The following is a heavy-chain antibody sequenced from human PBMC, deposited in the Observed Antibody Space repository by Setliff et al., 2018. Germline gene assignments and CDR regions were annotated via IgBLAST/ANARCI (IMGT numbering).Heavy chain of an antibody. D-gene: IGHD3-10*01. CDR1: GGSISSSSYY. J-gene: IGHJ3*02. CDR3: ARGATFYYGSGSLRHDAFGI. V-gene: IGHV4-61*02. CDR2: NYISGST. Sequence: SETLSLTCTVSGGSISSSSYYWNWIRQPAGKGLEWIGRNYISGSTNYNPSLKSRVTISVDTSKNQLSLKLSSVTAADTAVYYCARGATFYYGSGSLRHDAFGIWGQGTMVTVS.